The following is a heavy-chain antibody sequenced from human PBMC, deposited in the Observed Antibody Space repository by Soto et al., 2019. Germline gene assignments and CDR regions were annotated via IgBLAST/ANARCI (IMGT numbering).Heavy chain of an antibody. CDR1: GASISSSGYY. J-gene: IGHJ6*02. CDR3: ATQGFYRMGV. Sequence: SETLSLTCTVSGASISSSGYYWDWIRQPPGKGLEWIGEVNHGGTSNYNPSLKSRAIISVDTSKNQFSLKLTSVTAADTAMFYCATQGFYRMGVWGRGTTVTVSS. CDR2: VNHGGTS. V-gene: IGHV4-39*07.